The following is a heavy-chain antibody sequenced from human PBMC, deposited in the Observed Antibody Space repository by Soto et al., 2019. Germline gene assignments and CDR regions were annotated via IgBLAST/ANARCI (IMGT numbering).Heavy chain of an antibody. V-gene: IGHV3-30-3*01. Sequence: GGSLRLSCAASGFTFSSYAMHWVRQAPGKGLEWVAVISYDGSNKYYADSVKGRFTISRDNSKNTLYLQMNSLRAEDTAVYYCAREGGIAAAGRDYWGQGTLATVSS. CDR1: GFTFSSYA. J-gene: IGHJ4*02. CDR2: ISYDGSNK. D-gene: IGHD6-13*01. CDR3: AREGGIAAAGRDY.